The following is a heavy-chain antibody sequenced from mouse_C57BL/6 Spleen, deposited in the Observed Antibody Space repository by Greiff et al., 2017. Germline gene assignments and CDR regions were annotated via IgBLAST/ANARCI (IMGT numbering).Heavy chain of an antibody. CDR1: GYTFTSYW. CDR2: IDPNSGGT. CDR3: ARGGTDGDGYFDY. V-gene: IGHV1-72*01. D-gene: IGHD2-14*01. J-gene: IGHJ2*01. Sequence: QVQLKQSGAELVKPGASVKLSCKASGYTFTSYWMHWVKQRPGRGLEWIGRIDPNSGGTKYTEKFKSKATLTVDKPSSTAYRQLSSLTSEDSAVYYCARGGTDGDGYFDYWGQGTTLTVAS.